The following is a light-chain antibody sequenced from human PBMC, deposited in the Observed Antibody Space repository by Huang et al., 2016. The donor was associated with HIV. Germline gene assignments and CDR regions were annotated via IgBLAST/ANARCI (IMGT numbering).Light chain of an antibody. CDR2: GAS. Sequence: EIVLTQSPGTLSLSPGEGATLSCRASQSFNNNYLAWYPQIPGQAPRLLIYGASNRATAISDRFSGSGSGTDFTLTISRLEPEDFAVYFCHQYGSSPETFGQGTKVEI. J-gene: IGKJ1*01. V-gene: IGKV3-20*01. CDR3: HQYGSSPET. CDR1: QSFNNNY.